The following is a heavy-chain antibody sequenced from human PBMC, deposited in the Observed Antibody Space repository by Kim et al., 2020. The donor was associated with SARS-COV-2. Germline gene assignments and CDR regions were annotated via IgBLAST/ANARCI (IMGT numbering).Heavy chain of an antibody. V-gene: IGHV4-34*01. CDR3: ARRADILTGSYYFDY. Sequence: SETLSLTCAVYGGSFSGYYWSWIRQPPGKGLEWIGEINHSGSTNYNPSLKSRVTISVDTSKNQFSLKLSSVTAADTAVYYCARRADILTGSYYFDYWGQG. J-gene: IGHJ4*02. D-gene: IGHD3-9*01. CDR1: GGSFSGYY. CDR2: INHSGST.